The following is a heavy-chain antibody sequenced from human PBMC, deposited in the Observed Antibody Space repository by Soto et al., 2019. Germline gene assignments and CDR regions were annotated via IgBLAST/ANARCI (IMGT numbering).Heavy chain of an antibody. V-gene: IGHV1-3*05. J-gene: IGHJ4*02. D-gene: IGHD3-9*01. CDR2: INAGNGHT. Sequence: QVKLVQSGAEEKKPGASVKVSCTASGYTFKNYVVHWVRQAPGQSLEWMGWINAGNGHTKFSQKFQGRVTITRDTSASTAYMELSGLRSEDTAVYFCARNGFDILTGHSWNIPLDFWGQGTLVTVSS. CDR1: GYTFKNYV. CDR3: ARNGFDILTGHSWNIPLDF.